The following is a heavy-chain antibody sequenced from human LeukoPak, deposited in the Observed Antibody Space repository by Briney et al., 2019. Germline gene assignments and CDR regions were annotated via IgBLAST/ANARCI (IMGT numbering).Heavy chain of an antibody. CDR3: ARVVGSGYHYGMDV. V-gene: IGHV4-59*01. J-gene: IGHJ6*02. Sequence: SETLSLTCAVYGGSFSGYYWRWIRQPPGKGLEWIGYIYYSGSTNYNPSLKSRVTISVDTSKNQFSLKLSSVTAADTAVYYCARVVGSGYHYGMDVWGQGTTVTVSS. CDR2: IYYSGST. D-gene: IGHD3-22*01. CDR1: GGSFSGYY.